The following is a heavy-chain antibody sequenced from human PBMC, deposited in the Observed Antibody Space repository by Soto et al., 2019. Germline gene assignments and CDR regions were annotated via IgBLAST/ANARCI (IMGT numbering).Heavy chain of an antibody. CDR2: ISGSGGTT. V-gene: IGHV3-23*01. J-gene: IGHJ4*02. D-gene: IGHD5-18*01. CDR3: ARDLESYSYGSPHYFDY. CDR1: GFTFSIYA. Sequence: GGSLRLSCAASGFTFSIYAMSWVRQAPGKGLEWVSGISGSGGTTSYTDSVKGRFTISRDNSKNTLYLQMNSLRAEDTAVYYCARDLESYSYGSPHYFDYWGQGTLVTVSS.